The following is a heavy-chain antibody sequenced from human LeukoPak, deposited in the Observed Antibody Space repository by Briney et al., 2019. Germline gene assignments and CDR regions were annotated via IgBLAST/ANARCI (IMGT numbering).Heavy chain of an antibody. Sequence: ASVKVSCKASGYTFTSYGISWVRQAPGQGLEWMGWISAYNGNTNYAQKLQGRVTMTTDTSTSTAYMELRSLRSDDTAVYYCARDPLSYCSSTSCHGYYYGMDVWGQGTTVTVPS. J-gene: IGHJ6*02. D-gene: IGHD2-2*01. V-gene: IGHV1-18*01. CDR3: ARDPLSYCSSTSCHGYYYGMDV. CDR1: GYTFTSYG. CDR2: ISAYNGNT.